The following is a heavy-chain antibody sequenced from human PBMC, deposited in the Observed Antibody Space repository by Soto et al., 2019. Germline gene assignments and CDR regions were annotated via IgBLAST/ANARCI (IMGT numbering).Heavy chain of an antibody. J-gene: IGHJ6*02. CDR2: IYYSGST. CDR3: ARARYHLLHPYYYGMDV. D-gene: IGHD2-2*01. V-gene: IGHV4-31*03. CDR1: GGSISSGGYY. Sequence: SETLSLTCTVSGGSISSGGYYWSWIRQHPGKGLEWIGYIYYSGSTNYNPSLKSRVTISVDTSKNQVSLKLSSVTAADSAVYFCARARYHLLHPYYYGMDVWGQGTTVTVSS.